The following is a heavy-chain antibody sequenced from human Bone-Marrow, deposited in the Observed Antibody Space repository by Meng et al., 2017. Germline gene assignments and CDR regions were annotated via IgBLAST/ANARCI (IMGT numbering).Heavy chain of an antibody. CDR1: GFTFSSYA. D-gene: IGHD3-22*01. CDR2: ISYDGSNK. J-gene: IGHJ6*02. Sequence: LSLTCAASGFTFSSYAMHWVRQAPGKGLEWVAVISYDGSNKYYADSVKGRFTISRDNSKNTLYLQMNSLRAEDTAVYYCARDCYYDSPYYYGMDVWGQGTTVTVSS. V-gene: IGHV3-30*04. CDR3: ARDCYYDSPYYYGMDV.